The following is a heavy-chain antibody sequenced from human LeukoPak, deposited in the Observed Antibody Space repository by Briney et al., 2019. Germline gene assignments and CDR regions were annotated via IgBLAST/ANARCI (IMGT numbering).Heavy chain of an antibody. CDR1: GYKLTNNW. V-gene: IGHV5-51*01. Sequence: GESLKISCKISGYKLTNNWIGWVRQVPGKGLEWMGIIYPGDSDTRYSPSFQGQVTISADKSISTAYLQWSSLKASDTAMYYCARHRGGATVTTDFDYWGQGTLVTVSS. J-gene: IGHJ4*02. D-gene: IGHD4-17*01. CDR3: ARHRGGATVTTDFDY. CDR2: IYPGDSDT.